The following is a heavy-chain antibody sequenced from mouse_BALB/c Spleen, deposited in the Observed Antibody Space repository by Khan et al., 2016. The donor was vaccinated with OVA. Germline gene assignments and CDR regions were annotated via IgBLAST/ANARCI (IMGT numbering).Heavy chain of an antibody. D-gene: IGHD1-2*01. CDR2: IWAGGST. V-gene: IGHV2-9*02. CDR3: AGDTTATTY. Sequence: QVQLKESGPGLVAPSQSLSITCTVSGFSLTSYGVHWVRQPPGKGLEWLGIIWAGGSTNYNSALMSRLSISKDNSKSQDFLKMNSLQTDDTAMYYCAGDTTATTYGGQGTMVTVSA. J-gene: IGHJ3*01. CDR1: GFSLTSYG.